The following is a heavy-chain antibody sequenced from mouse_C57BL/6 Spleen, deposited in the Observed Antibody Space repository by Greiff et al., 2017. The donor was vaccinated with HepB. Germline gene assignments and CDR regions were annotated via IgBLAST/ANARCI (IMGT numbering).Heavy chain of an antibody. D-gene: IGHD2-3*01. CDR3: AREDPDPSYDGLRGFAY. V-gene: IGHV1-61*01. J-gene: IGHJ3*01. CDR1: GYTFTSYW. CDR2: IYPSDSET. Sequence: QVQLQQPGAELVRPGSSVKLSCKASGYTFTSYWMDWVKQRPGQGLEWIGNIYPSDSETHYNQKFKDKATLTVDKSSSTAYMQLSSLTSEDSAVYYCAREDPDPSYDGLRGFAYWGQGTLVTVSA.